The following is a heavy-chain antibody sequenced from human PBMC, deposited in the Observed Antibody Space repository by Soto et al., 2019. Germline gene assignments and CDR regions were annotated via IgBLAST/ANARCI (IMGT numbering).Heavy chain of an antibody. CDR3: ARHIVATRRYYYYGMDV. CDR1: GDSFTRYW. V-gene: IGHV5-51*01. J-gene: IGHJ6*02. D-gene: IGHD5-12*01. Sequence: PGESLTISCRSSGDSFTRYWIGWVRQMPGKGLEWMGIIYPGDSDTRYSPSFQGQVTISADKSISTAYLQWSSLKASDTAMYYCARHIVATRRYYYYGMDVWGQGTTVPVSS. CDR2: IYPGDSDT.